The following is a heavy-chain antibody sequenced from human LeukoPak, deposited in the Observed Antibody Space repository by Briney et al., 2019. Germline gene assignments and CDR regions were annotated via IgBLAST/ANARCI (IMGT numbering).Heavy chain of an antibody. Sequence: PSETLSLTCIVSGGSISSTSYYWGWIRQPPGKGLEWIGSIYQSGSTNYNPSLKSRVSKSVDTSKNQFSLKLSSVTAADTAVYYCARGPSQWLYDYWGRGTLVTVSS. CDR1: GGSISSTSYY. CDR2: IYQSGST. V-gene: IGHV4-39*07. J-gene: IGHJ4*02. CDR3: ARGPSQWLYDY. D-gene: IGHD6-19*01.